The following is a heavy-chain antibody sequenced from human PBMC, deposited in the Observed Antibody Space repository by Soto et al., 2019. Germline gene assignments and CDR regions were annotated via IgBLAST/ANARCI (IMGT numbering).Heavy chain of an antibody. CDR2: IYYSGST. CDR1: GGSISSGDYY. V-gene: IGHV4-30-4*01. CDR3: ARGAIRGSSGYLRDAFDI. D-gene: IGHD3-22*01. Sequence: QVQLQESGPGLVKPSQTLSLTCTVSGGSISSGDYYWSWIRQPPGKGLEWIGYIYYSGSTYYNPSLKSRVTISVDTSKNQFPRKLSSVTAADTAVYYCARGAIRGSSGYLRDAFDIWGQGKMVTVSS. J-gene: IGHJ3*02.